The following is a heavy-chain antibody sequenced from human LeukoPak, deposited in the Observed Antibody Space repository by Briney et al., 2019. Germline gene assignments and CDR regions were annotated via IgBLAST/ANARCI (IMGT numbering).Heavy chain of an antibody. CDR3: ARGWFGFCHNRYPDDNAFDI. J-gene: IGHJ3*02. CDR2: IHQSVRT. CDR1: GGSSSGYY. Sequence: KLPETMSPTSAVYGGSSSGYYCSCHRPPPKRGLEWIGEIHQSVRTNYNPSLKSRVTISVDTSKNQVSLKLSIVSATDTAIYYCARGWFGFCHNRYPDDNAFDIWGKGTKVTVSS. V-gene: IGHV4-34*01. D-gene: IGHD3-10*01.